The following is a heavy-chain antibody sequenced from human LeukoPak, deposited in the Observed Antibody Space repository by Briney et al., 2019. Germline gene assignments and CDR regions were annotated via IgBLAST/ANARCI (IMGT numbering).Heavy chain of an antibody. CDR1: GFTFGDYA. CDR2: IRSKAYGGTT. CDR3: TRGRWGSYPYYYYYMDV. D-gene: IGHD1-26*01. V-gene: IGHV3-49*03. J-gene: IGHJ6*03. Sequence: GGSLRLSCTASGFTFGDYAMSWFRQAPGKGLEWVGFIRSKAYGGTTEYAASVKGRFTISRDDSKSIAYLQMNSLKTEDTAVYYCTRGRWGSYPYYYYYMDVWGKGTTVTVSS.